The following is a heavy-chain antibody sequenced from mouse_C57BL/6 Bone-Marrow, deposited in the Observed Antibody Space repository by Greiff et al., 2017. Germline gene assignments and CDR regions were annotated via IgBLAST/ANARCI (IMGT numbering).Heavy chain of an antibody. CDR2: INPSSGYT. CDR3: ARAYYGFAY. J-gene: IGHJ3*01. D-gene: IGHD2-10*01. V-gene: IGHV1-7*01. CDR1: GYTFTSYW. Sequence: VQLQQSGAELAKPGASVKLSCKASGYTFTSYWMHWVKQRPGQGLEWIGYINPSSGYTKYNQKFKYKATLTAAKSSSTAYMQLSSLTYEDSAVYYCARAYYGFAYWGQGTLVTVSA.